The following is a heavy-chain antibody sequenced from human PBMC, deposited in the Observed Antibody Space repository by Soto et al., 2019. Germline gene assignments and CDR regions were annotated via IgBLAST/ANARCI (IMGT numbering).Heavy chain of an antibody. Sequence: EVQLVESGGGLVQPGGSLRLSCAASGFTVSSNYMSWVRQAPGKGLEWVSVIYSGGSTYYADSVKGRFTISRDNSKNTLYLHMNSLRAEDTAVYCCARGDWLGDYFDYWGQRTLVTVSS. D-gene: IGHD2-21*02. CDR3: ARGDWLGDYFDY. CDR1: GFTVSSNY. CDR2: IYSGGST. J-gene: IGHJ4*02. V-gene: IGHV3-66*01.